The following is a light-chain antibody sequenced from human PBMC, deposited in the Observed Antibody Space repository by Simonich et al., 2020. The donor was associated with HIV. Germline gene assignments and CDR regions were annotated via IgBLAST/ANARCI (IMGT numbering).Light chain of an antibody. V-gene: IGKV3-11*01. Sequence: EIVMTQSPANLSVSQGEIVTFYCRASQSISSNLAWYQQKTGQAPRILINDASNRATGIPARFSGSGSGTDFTLTISSLEPEDFAVYYCQQRSNWPPITFGQGTRLEIK. CDR1: QSISSN. J-gene: IGKJ5*01. CDR2: DAS. CDR3: QQRSNWPPIT.